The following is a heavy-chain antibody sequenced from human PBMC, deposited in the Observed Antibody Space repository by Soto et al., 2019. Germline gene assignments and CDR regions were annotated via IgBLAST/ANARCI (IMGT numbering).Heavy chain of an antibody. V-gene: IGHV5-10-1*01. Sequence: GESLKISCKGSGYSLTSYWISWVRQMPGKGLEWMGRIDPSDSYTNYSPSFQGHVTISADKSISTAYLQWSSLKASDTAMYYCARQPVRGVSYPVFPLYYGMDVWGQGTTVTVSS. J-gene: IGHJ6*02. CDR2: IDPSDSYT. D-gene: IGHD3-10*01. CDR3: ARQPVRGVSYPVFPLYYGMDV. CDR1: GYSLTSYW.